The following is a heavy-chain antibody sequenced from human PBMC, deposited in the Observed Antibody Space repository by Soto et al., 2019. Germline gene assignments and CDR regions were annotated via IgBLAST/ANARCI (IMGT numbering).Heavy chain of an antibody. V-gene: IGHV4-34*01. CDR1: GGSFSGYY. J-gene: IGHJ6*02. CDR3: ARWSYYYYGMDV. CDR2: INHSGST. Sequence: QVQLQQWGAGLLKPSETLSLTCAVYGGSFSGYYWSWIRQPPGKGLEWIGEINHSGSTNYNPSLKNRVTISVDTSKNQFSLRLSSVTAADTAVYYCARWSYYYYGMDVWGQGTTVTVSS. D-gene: IGHD3-3*01.